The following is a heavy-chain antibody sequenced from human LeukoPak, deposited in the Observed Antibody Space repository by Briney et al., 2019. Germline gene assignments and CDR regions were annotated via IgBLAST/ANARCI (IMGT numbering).Heavy chain of an antibody. V-gene: IGHV4-59*01. CDR2: IYYSGST. CDR3: ARGPYGDYAY. D-gene: IGHD4-17*01. Sequence: PSETLSLTCTVAGCSISSYYWSWIRQPPGKGLEWIGYIYYSGSTNYNPSLKSRVTISVDTSKNQFSLKLSSVTAADTAVYYCARGPYGDYAYWGQGILVTVSS. CDR1: GCSISSYY. J-gene: IGHJ4*02.